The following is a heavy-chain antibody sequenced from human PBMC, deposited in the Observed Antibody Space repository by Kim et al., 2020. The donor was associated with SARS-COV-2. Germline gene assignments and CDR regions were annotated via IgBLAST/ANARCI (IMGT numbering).Heavy chain of an antibody. J-gene: IGHJ6*02. Sequence: GGSLRLSCAASGFMFSSYWMHWVRQAPGTGLVWVSGIDADGGHTRYADSFKGRFTISRDNAKNTLFLQMNSLRDEDTAVYFCATHRPGGLGMDVWGQGTTVTVSS. CDR3: ATHRPGGLGMDV. CDR1: GFMFSSYW. V-gene: IGHV3-74*01. D-gene: IGHD6-6*01. CDR2: IDADGGHT.